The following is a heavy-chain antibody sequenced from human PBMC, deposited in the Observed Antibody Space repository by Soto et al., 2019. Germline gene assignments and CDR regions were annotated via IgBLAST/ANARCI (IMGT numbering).Heavy chain of an antibody. Sequence: QVQLQESGPGLVKPSQTLSLTCTVPGFSISSGGYYWSWIRQYPGKGLEWIGNIYYSGTTYYNPSLKSRLTISVDTSDNQFSLRLSSLTAADTAVYFCARAKTTVTSFDPWGQGTLVTVSS. D-gene: IGHD4-4*01. J-gene: IGHJ5*02. CDR3: ARAKTTVTSFDP. CDR2: IYYSGTT. V-gene: IGHV4-31*03. CDR1: GFSISSGGYY.